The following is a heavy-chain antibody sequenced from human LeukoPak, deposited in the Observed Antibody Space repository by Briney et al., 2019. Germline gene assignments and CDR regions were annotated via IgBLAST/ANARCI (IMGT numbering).Heavy chain of an antibody. D-gene: IGHD3-22*01. V-gene: IGHV1-69*05. CDR1: GGTFSSYA. CDR3: ARDHLPLAYCDRLDAFDI. CDR2: IIPIFGTA. J-gene: IGHJ3*02. Sequence: SVKVSCKASGGTFSSYAISWVRQAPGQGLEWMGRIIPIFGTANYAQKFQGRVTITTDESTSTAYMELSSLRSEDTAVYCCARDHLPLAYCDRLDAFDIWGQGTMVTVSS.